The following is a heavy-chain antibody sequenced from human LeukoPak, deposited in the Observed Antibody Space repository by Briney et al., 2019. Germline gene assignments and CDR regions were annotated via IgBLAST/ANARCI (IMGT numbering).Heavy chain of an antibody. Sequence: ASVKVSCKASGYTFTGYYIHWVRQAPGQGLEWMGWINPNSGGTNYAQKFQGRVTMTRDTSISTAYMELSRLRSDDTAVYYCARDTGYGDYVGDYWGQGTLVTVSS. V-gene: IGHV1-2*02. CDR3: ARDTGYGDYVGDY. D-gene: IGHD4-17*01. J-gene: IGHJ4*02. CDR1: GYTFTGYY. CDR2: INPNSGGT.